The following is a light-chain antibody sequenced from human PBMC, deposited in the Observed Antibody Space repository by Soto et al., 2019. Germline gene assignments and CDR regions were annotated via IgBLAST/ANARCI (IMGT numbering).Light chain of an antibody. Sequence: DIPVTQSPSSLSASVADRVTITCRTSQRISSYLNWFQQKPGKAPKLLIYAASTLQSGVPSRFSGSGSGTHFTLTISDLQPEDFATYYCQQTYTTPLTFGGGTKVEIK. CDR1: QRISSY. V-gene: IGKV1-39*01. J-gene: IGKJ4*01. CDR2: AAS. CDR3: QQTYTTPLT.